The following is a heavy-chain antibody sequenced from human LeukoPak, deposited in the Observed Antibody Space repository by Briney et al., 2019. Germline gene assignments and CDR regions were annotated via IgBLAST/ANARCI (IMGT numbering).Heavy chain of an antibody. CDR2: IYYSGST. CDR3: ARHGGPNSSGWALDY. Sequence: SETLSLTCTVSGGSISSYYWSWIRQPPGKGLEWIGYIYYSGSTNYNPSLKSRVTISVDTSKNQFSLKLSSVTAADTAVYYCARHGGPNSSGWALDYWGQGTLDTVSS. CDR1: GGSISSYY. D-gene: IGHD6-19*01. J-gene: IGHJ4*02. V-gene: IGHV4-59*08.